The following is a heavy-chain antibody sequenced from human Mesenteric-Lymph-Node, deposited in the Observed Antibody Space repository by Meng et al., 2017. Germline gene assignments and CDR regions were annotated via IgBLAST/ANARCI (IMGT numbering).Heavy chain of an antibody. J-gene: IGHJ4*02. CDR2: INPSGGST. CDR3: ATTGGGFDY. CDR1: HYTFTGYG. V-gene: IGHV1-46*01. D-gene: IGHD2-8*02. Sequence: QVQVVQSGPEIQRPGASVKVSCTASHYTFTGYGVSWFRQAPGQGLEWMGIINPSGGSTSYAQKFQGRVTMTRDTSTSTVYMELSSLRSEDTAVYYCATTGGGFDYWGQGTLVTVSS.